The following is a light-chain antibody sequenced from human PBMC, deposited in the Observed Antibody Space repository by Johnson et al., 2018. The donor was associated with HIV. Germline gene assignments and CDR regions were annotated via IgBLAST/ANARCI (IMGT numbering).Light chain of an antibody. CDR3: QSWDSSLSVGSYVFEV. Sequence: QSVLTQPPSVSAAPGQKVTISCSGSSSNIGNNYVSWYQQVPGTAPKLLIYDNNKRPSGIPDRFSGSKSGTSATLGITGLWPEDEADYYCQSWDSSLSVGSYVFEVFGTGTKVTVL. V-gene: IGLV1-51*01. J-gene: IGLJ1*01. CDR1: SSNIGNNY. CDR2: DNN.